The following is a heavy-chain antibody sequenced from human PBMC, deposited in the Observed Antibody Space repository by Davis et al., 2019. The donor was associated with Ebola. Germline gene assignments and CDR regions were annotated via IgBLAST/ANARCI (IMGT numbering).Heavy chain of an antibody. J-gene: IGHJ6*02. Sequence: PGGSLRLSCAVSGFTVSDNYMAWVRQAPGKGLEWVSVLYRGGRTSYADSVRGRFTISRHHSNNTLYLQMNSLRPDDTAMYYCARSNPFVGMDVWGQGATVTVSS. CDR3: ARSNPFVGMDV. V-gene: IGHV3-53*04. CDR1: GFTVSDNY. CDR2: LYRGGRT.